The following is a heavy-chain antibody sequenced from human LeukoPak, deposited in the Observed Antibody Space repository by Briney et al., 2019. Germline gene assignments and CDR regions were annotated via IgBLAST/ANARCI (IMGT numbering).Heavy chain of an antibody. Sequence: SETLSLTCTVSGGSISSGSYYWSWIRQPAGKGLEWIGRIYTSGSTNYNPSLKSRVTISVDTSKSQFSLKLSSVTAADTAVYYCARWQQEDYYYYMDVWGKGTTVTVSS. CDR2: IYTSGST. J-gene: IGHJ6*03. D-gene: IGHD6-13*01. CDR1: GGSISSGSYY. CDR3: ARWQQEDYYYYMDV. V-gene: IGHV4-61*02.